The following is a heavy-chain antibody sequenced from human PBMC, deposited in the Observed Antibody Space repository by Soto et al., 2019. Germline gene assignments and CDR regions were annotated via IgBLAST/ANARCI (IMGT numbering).Heavy chain of an antibody. J-gene: IGHJ4*02. D-gene: IGHD5-18*01. CDR3: AKVGFPYSYGYLFYY. CDR1: GYTFTNYD. V-gene: IGHV1-8*01. CDR2: MNPNSGNT. Sequence: ASVKVSCKASGYTFTNYDINWVRQAAGHGLEWMGWMNPNSGNTDFAQKFQGRVTMTGDTSISTAYMELNSLRVEDTAVYYCAKVGFPYSYGYLFYYWGQGTLVTVSS.